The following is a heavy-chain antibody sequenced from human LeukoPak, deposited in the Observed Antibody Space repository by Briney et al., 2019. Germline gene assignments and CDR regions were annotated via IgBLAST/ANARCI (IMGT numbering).Heavy chain of an antibody. CDR3: ARPAAAAGTSAFPI. CDR2: IYYNGST. Sequence: SETLSLTCTVSGGSISSYYWSWIRQPPGKGLEWIGYIYYNGSTNYNPSLKSRVTISVDTSKNQFSLKLRYVTAADTAVYYCARPAAAAGTSAFPIWGQGTMVTVSS. J-gene: IGHJ3*02. V-gene: IGHV4-59*01. CDR1: GGSISSYY. D-gene: IGHD6-13*01.